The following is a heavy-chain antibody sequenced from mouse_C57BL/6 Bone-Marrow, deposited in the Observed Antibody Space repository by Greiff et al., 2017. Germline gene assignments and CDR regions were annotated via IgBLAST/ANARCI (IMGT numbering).Heavy chain of an antibody. V-gene: IGHV1-69*01. CDR2: IDPSDSYT. CDR3: ARSIYDYDERYYAMDY. J-gene: IGHJ4*01. Sequence: VQLQQPGAELVMPGASVKLSCKASGYTFTSYWMHWVKQRPGQGLEWLGEIDPSDSYTNYNQKFKGKSTLTVDKSSSTAYMQLSSLTSEDSAVYYCARSIYDYDERYYAMDYWGQGTSVTVSS. CDR1: GYTFTSYW. D-gene: IGHD2-4*01.